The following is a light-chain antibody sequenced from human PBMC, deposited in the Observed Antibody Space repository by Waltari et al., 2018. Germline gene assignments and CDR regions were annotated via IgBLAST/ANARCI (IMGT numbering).Light chain of an antibody. J-gene: IGLJ2*01. CDR2: RNN. V-gene: IGLV1-44*01. CDR3: AAKDDHLNGPAV. CDR1: SSNIGSNT. Sequence: QSVLTQPPSASGTPGQRVTIPRSGSSSNIGSNTVNWYQQLPGTAPKLLIYRNNQRPGELPDRFTCSKSGTAASLAISVRQTEYETDYSCAAKDDHLNGPAVFGGETKLTVL.